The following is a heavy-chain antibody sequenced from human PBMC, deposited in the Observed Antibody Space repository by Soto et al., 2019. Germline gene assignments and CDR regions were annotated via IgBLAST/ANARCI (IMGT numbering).Heavy chain of an antibody. Sequence: PSETLSLTCTVSGGSISSGGYYWSWIRQHPGKGLEWIGYIYYSGSTYYNPSLKSRVTISVDTSKNQFSLKLSSVTAADTAVYYCARTTSSSWYIVYWGQGTLVTVSS. CDR2: IYYSGST. V-gene: IGHV4-31*03. CDR3: ARTTSSSWYIVY. J-gene: IGHJ4*02. CDR1: GGSISSGGYY. D-gene: IGHD6-13*01.